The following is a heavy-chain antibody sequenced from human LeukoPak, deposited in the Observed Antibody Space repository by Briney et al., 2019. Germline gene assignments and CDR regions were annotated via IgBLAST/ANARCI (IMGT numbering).Heavy chain of an antibody. CDR2: ISTSSSYI. V-gene: IGHV3-21*01. CDR1: GFTFNRYN. J-gene: IGHJ3*02. CDR3: AKRGYCRGGTCFSHDAFDI. Sequence: GGSLRLSCAASGFTFNRYNMNWVRRAPGKGLEWVSSISTSSSYIYYADSVRGRFTISRDNAKNSLYLQMNSLRAEDTAVYYCAKRGYCRGGTCFSHDAFDIWGQGTMVTVSS. D-gene: IGHD2-15*01.